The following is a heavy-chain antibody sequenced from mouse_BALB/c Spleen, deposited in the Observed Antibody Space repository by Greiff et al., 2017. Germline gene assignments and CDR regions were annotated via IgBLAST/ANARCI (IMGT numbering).Heavy chain of an antibody. CDR2: ISSGGGST. V-gene: IGHV5-12-1*01. CDR3: ARQRNFFDY. J-gene: IGHJ2*01. CDR1: GFAFSSYD. Sequence: EVQLQESGGGLVKPGGSLKLSCAASGFAFSSYDMSWVRQTPEKRLEWVAYISSGGGSTYYPDTVKGRFTISRDNAKNTLYLQMSSLKSEDTAMYYCARQRNFFDYWGQGTTLTVSS.